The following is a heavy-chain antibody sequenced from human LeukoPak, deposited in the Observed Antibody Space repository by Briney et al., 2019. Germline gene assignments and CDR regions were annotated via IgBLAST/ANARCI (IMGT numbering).Heavy chain of an antibody. CDR3: AKIAVAGDDAFDI. CDR1: GGAISSSNW. J-gene: IGHJ3*02. Sequence: SGTLSLTCAVSGGAISSSNWWSWVRQPPGKGLEWIGEIYHSGSTNYNPSLKSRVTISVDKSKNQFSLKLSSVTAADTAVYYCAKIAVAGDDAFDIWGQGTMVTVSS. D-gene: IGHD6-19*01. CDR2: IYHSGST. V-gene: IGHV4-4*02.